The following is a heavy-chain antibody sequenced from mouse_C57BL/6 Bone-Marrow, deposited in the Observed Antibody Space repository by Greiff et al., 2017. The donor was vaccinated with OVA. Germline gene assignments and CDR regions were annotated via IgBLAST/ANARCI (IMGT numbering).Heavy chain of an antibody. Sequence: QVQLQQPGAELVKPGASVKLSCKASGYTFTSYWMQWVKQRPGQGLEWIGEIDPSDSYTNYNQKFKGTATLTVDTSSSTAYMQLSRLTSEDSAVDYSAREGYGSSLYWYFDVWGTGTTVTVSS. CDR1: GYTFTSYW. CDR3: AREGYGSSLYWYFDV. CDR2: IDPSDSYT. D-gene: IGHD1-1*01. V-gene: IGHV1-50*01. J-gene: IGHJ1*03.